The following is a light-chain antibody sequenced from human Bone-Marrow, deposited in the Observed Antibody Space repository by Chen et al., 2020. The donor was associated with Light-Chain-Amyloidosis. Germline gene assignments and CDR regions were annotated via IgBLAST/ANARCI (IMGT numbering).Light chain of an antibody. CDR3: QTADSSGTYEVI. CDR1: DLPKKY. J-gene: IGLJ2*01. Sequence: SYELTQPPSVSVSPGQTARINCSGDDLPKKYAYWYQQKPGQAPVQVIHRDTERPSGISERFSGTSSETTATLTISGVQAEDEADYHCQTADSSGTYEVIFGGGTKLTVL. CDR2: RDT. V-gene: IGLV3-25*03.